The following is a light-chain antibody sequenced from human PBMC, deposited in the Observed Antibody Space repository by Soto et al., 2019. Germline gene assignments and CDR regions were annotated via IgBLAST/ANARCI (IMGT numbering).Light chain of an antibody. V-gene: IGLV2-14*01. CDR3: SSYTSSSTVV. J-gene: IGLJ2*01. Sequence: QSALTQPDSVSGSPGQSITISCTGTSSDVGGYNYVSWYPQHPGKAPKLMIYDVSNRPSGVSNRFTGSKSGNTASLTISGLQAEDEADYYCSSYTSSSTVVFGGGTKLTVL. CDR2: DVS. CDR1: SSDVGGYNY.